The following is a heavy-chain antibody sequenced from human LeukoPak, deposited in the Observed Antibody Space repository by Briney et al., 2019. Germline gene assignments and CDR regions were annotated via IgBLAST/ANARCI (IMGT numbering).Heavy chain of an antibody. J-gene: IGHJ3*02. CDR1: GGSISSGDYY. Sequence: PSETLSLTCTVSGGSISSGDYYWSWIRQPPGKGLEWIGYIYYSGSTYYNPSLKSRVTISVDTSKNQFSLKLSSVTAADTAVYYCARGLDCGGDCPDAFDIWGQGTMVTVSS. V-gene: IGHV4-30-4*01. D-gene: IGHD2-21*02. CDR2: IYYSGST. CDR3: ARGLDCGGDCPDAFDI.